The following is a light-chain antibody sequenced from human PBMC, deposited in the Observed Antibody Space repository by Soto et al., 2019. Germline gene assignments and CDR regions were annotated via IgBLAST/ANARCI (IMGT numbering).Light chain of an antibody. CDR2: DIN. Sequence: QSALTQPASVSGSPGQSITISCTGTSSDVGNYIFVSWYRQHPGKAPKLMIYDINNRPSGVSNRFSGSKSGNTASLTISGLHAEEEADYYCVSYTTSASYVFVTGTKVTVL. V-gene: IGLV2-14*01. CDR3: VSYTTSASYV. CDR1: SSDVGNYIF. J-gene: IGLJ1*01.